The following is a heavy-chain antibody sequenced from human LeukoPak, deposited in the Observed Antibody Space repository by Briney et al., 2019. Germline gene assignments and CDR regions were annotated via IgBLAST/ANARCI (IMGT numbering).Heavy chain of an antibody. CDR2: ISHDGSNK. CDR3: ARAMTS. V-gene: IGHV3-30*12. Sequence: PGGSLILSCAASGFSFSSYGMHWVRQAPGKGLEWVAVISHDGSNKYRADSVKGRFTISRDNAKNSLYLQMNSLRAEDTAVYYCARAMTSWGQGTLVTVSS. D-gene: IGHD4-11*01. CDR1: GFSFSSYG. J-gene: IGHJ4*02.